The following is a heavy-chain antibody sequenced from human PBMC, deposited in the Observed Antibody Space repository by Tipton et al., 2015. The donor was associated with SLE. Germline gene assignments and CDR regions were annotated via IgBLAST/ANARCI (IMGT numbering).Heavy chain of an antibody. CDR3: ANGRQGLVATRDF. D-gene: IGHD2-21*02. CDR2: ISDSASSI. Sequence: SLRLSCGASGFNFVNYDMMWVRQAPGKGLEWISYISDSASSIYYADSVRGRFTISRDNAKNSLYLEMNSLRAEDTGVYFCANGRQGLVATRDFWGQGTLVTVSS. J-gene: IGHJ4*02. CDR1: GFNFVNYD. V-gene: IGHV3-48*03.